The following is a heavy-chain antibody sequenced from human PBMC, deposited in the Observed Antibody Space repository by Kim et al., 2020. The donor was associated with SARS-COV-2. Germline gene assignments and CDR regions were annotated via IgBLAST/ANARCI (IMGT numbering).Heavy chain of an antibody. D-gene: IGHD3-9*01. CDR3: ARDLGYYDIRGWFDP. J-gene: IGHJ5*02. V-gene: IGHV3-66*01. CDR2: IYSGGST. Sequence: GGSLRLSCAASGFTVSSNYMSWVRQAPGKGLEWVSVIYSGGSTYYADSVKGRFNISRDNSKNTLYLQMNSLRAEDTAVYYCARDLGYYDIRGWFDPWGQGTLVNVSS. CDR1: GFTVSSNY.